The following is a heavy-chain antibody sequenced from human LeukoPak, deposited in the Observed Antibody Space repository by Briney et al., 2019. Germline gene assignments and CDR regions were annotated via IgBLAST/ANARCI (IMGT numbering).Heavy chain of an antibody. D-gene: IGHD6-13*01. CDR3: ARGGGGIERSWYLFFGY. J-gene: IGHJ4*02. CDR1: GGSFSSGSSY. V-gene: IGHV4-61*01. Sequence: SETLSLTCTVSGGSFSSGSSYWRWIRQPPGKGLEWIGYIYYSGSTNYDPSLKSRVTISVDTSKNQFSLKLSSVTAADTAVYYCARGGGGIERSWYLFFGYWGQGTLVTVSS. CDR2: IYYSGST.